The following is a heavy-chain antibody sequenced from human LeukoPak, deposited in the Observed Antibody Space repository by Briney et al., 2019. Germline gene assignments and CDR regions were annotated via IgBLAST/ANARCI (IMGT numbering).Heavy chain of an antibody. J-gene: IGHJ5*02. CDR2: IYYSGST. Sequence: SETLSLTCTVSGGSISSSSYYWDWIRQPPGKGLERLGSIYYSGSTYYNPSLKTRVTISVHTSKNQFSLKLSSVTAADTAVYYCARHLASWFDPWGQGTLVTVSS. V-gene: IGHV4-39*01. CDR1: GGSISSSSYY. CDR3: ARHLASWFDP.